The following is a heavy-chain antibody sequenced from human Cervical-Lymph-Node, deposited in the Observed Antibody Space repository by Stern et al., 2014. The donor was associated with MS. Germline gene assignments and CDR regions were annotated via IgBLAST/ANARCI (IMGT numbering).Heavy chain of an antibody. Sequence: VQLVQSGAEVKKPGESLKISCKLSGYSFTIYYIAWVRQMRGKGLEGMGVIYPYDSATTYSPSFQGQVPISADKSITTAYLQWSSLRASDTAMYYCARHVQGFDYWGQGTLVTVSS. V-gene: IGHV5-51*01. J-gene: IGHJ4*02. CDR1: GYSFTIYY. CDR2: IYPYDSAT. CDR3: ARHVQGFDY.